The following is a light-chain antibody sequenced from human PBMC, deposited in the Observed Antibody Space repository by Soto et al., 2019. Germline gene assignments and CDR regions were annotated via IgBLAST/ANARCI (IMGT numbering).Light chain of an antibody. V-gene: IGKV3-15*01. CDR3: QQYNNWPPLT. J-gene: IGKJ4*01. CDR1: QSVSSN. Sequence: EIVMTQSPVTLSVSPGERATLSCRASQSVSSNLAWYQQKPGQSPRLLIYGASTRATGIPDRFSGSGSGTEFTLTISSLQSEDFVVYYCQQYNNWPPLTFGGGTKVEIK. CDR2: GAS.